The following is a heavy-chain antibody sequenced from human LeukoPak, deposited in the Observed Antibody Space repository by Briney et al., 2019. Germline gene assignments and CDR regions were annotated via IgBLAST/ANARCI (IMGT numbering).Heavy chain of an antibody. CDR1: GFTFSTYW. V-gene: IGHV3-7*01. CDR3: SSAYSSGWYQYYFDY. Sequence: PGGSLRLSCAASGFTFSTYWMSWVRQAPGKGLEWVANIKQEGNEMYYVDSVKGRFTIARDNAKNSLYLQMNSLRAEDTAVYYCSSAYSSGWYQYYFDYWGQGTLVTVSS. CDR2: IKQEGNEM. D-gene: IGHD6-19*01. J-gene: IGHJ4*02.